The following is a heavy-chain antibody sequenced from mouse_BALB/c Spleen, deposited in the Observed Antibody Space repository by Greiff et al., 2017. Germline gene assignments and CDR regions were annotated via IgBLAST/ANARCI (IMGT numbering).Heavy chain of an antibody. D-gene: IGHD2-3*01. CDR1: GYSFTDYI. CDR2: INPYYGST. CDR3: ARSGDDVQGDY. Sequence: VQLQQTGPELVKPGASVKISCKASGYSFTDYIMLWVKQSHGKSLEWIGNINPYYGSTSYNLKFKGKATLTVDKSSSTAYMQLNSLTSEDSAVYYCARSGDDVQGDYWGQGTSVTVSS. V-gene: IGHV1-39*01. J-gene: IGHJ4*01.